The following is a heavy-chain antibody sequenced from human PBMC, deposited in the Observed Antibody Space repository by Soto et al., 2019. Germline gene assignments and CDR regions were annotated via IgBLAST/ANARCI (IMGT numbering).Heavy chain of an antibody. V-gene: IGHV3-21*01. Sequence: GGSLRLSCAASGFTFSTYTRHWVRQAPGKGLEWVSSISSGSSYTHYADSVTGRFTISRDNAKNSLYLQLDGLRVEDTAVYFCARDRDGYTWFDPWGQGTLVTVSS. CDR1: GFTFSTYT. CDR3: ARDRDGYTWFDP. J-gene: IGHJ5*02. CDR2: ISSGSSYT. D-gene: IGHD5-12*01.